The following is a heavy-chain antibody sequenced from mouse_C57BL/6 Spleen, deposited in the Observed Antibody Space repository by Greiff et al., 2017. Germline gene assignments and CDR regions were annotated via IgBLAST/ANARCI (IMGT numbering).Heavy chain of an antibody. Sequence: QVQLQQSGPGLVQPSPSLSITCTVSGFSLTSYGVHWVRQSPGKGLEWLGVIWRGGSPDYNAAFISRLGISKDNSKCQFFFKMNSLHADATAIYYCARDDGYYWGFAYWGQVTLVTFSA. CDR1: GFSLTSYG. CDR3: ARDDGYYWGFAY. V-gene: IGHV2-2*01. J-gene: IGHJ3*01. D-gene: IGHD2-3*01. CDR2: IWRGGSP.